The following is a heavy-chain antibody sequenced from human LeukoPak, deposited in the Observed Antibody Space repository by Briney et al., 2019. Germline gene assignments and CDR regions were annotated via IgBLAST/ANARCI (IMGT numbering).Heavy chain of an antibody. Sequence: PGGSLRLSCAASGSTFSDYYMSWIRQAPGKGLEWVSYISSSGSTIYYADSVKGRFTISRDNAKNSLYLQMNSLRAEDTAVYYCARELLGYCSGGSCPGGFDIWGQGTMVTVSS. V-gene: IGHV3-11*01. D-gene: IGHD2-15*01. CDR3: ARELLGYCSGGSCPGGFDI. CDR2: ISSSGSTI. CDR1: GSTFSDYY. J-gene: IGHJ3*02.